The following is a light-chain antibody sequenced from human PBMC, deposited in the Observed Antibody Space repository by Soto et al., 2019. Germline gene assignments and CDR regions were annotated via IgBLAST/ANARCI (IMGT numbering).Light chain of an antibody. CDR3: SSYTLRNTLVL. V-gene: IGLV2-14*01. Sequence: QSALTQPASVSGSPGQSITISCTGTSSDVGGYNFVSWYQQHPGKAPRLIIYEVSSRPSGVSYRFSGSKSGNTASLTISGLQAEDEADYYCSSYTLRNTLVLFGGGTKRTFL. J-gene: IGLJ3*02. CDR1: SSDVGGYNF. CDR2: EVS.